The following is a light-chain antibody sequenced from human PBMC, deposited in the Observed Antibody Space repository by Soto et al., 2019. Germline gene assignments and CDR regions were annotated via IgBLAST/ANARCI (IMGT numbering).Light chain of an antibody. CDR3: AAWDDSLNGVA. CDR1: SSNIGSHP. CDR2: SNN. Sequence: QSVLTQPSSASGTPGQRVTISCSGTSSNIGSHPINWYQQFPGTAPKLLIYSNNQRPSGVHDRFSGSKSGTSASLAISGLQSEDEAEYYCAAWDDSLNGVAFGGGTKLTVL. J-gene: IGLJ2*01. V-gene: IGLV1-44*01.